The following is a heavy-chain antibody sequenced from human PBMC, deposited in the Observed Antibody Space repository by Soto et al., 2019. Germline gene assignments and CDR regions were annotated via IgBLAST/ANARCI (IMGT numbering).Heavy chain of an antibody. CDR3: ARVGYCSGGSCYSEVGAFDI. J-gene: IGHJ3*02. CDR2: MSSSGSSI. D-gene: IGHD2-15*01. CDR1: GFTFSSYD. Sequence: GGSLRLSCPASGFTFSSYDMNLVRQAPGKGLEWVSYMSSSGSSIYYADSVKGRFTISRDKAKNSLYRQMNSLRAEDTAVYDCARVGYCSGGSCYSEVGAFDIWGQGTMVTVS. V-gene: IGHV3-48*03.